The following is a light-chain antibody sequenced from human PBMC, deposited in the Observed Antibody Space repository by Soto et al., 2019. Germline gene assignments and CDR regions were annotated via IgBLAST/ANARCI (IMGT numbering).Light chain of an antibody. Sequence: TVLTQSPATLSLSPGERATLSCRASQSVSRYYLSWYQQKPGQAPRLLIYGASTRATGIPARFSGSGSGTDFTLTITSLQLDDFAVYYCQQALSFGGGTRVEI. J-gene: IGKJ4*01. CDR3: QQALS. CDR1: QSVSRYY. V-gene: IGKV3D-7*01. CDR2: GAS.